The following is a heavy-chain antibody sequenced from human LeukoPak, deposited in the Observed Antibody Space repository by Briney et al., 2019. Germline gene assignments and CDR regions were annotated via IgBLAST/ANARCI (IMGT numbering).Heavy chain of an antibody. D-gene: IGHD1-7*01. Sequence: ASVKVSCKASGYTFTSYDISWVRQAPGQGLEWMGRISAYNGNTNYAQKLQGRVTMTTDTSTSTAYMELRSLRSDDTAVYFCARHSNWNYYFDYWGRGTLVTVSS. V-gene: IGHV1-18*01. CDR3: ARHSNWNYYFDY. CDR2: ISAYNGNT. CDR1: GYTFTSYD. J-gene: IGHJ4*02.